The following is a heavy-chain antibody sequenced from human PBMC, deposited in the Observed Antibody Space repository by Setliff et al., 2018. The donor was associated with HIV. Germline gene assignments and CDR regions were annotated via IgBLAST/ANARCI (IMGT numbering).Heavy chain of an antibody. CDR1: GYTFTGYF. Sequence: ASVKVSCKASGYTFTGYFIHWVRQAPGQGLEWVGWISSYTGKTKYAQNVQGRVTLTTDTSTSTAYMELRGLRPDDTAVYYCAKDISASALYYYGMDVWGQGTTVTVSS. CDR2: ISSYTGKT. D-gene: IGHD6-13*01. V-gene: IGHV1-18*04. CDR3: AKDISASALYYYGMDV. J-gene: IGHJ6*02.